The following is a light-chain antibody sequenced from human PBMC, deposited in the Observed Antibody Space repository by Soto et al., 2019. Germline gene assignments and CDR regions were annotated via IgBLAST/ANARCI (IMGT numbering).Light chain of an antibody. CDR3: QTYNSSPLT. Sequence: DIQMTQSPSSLSASVGDTVTITCRASQDISNYLAWYQQKPGRVPKVLLYASSTLQSGVPSRFSAIGSGTCFPLTISSLQHEDVATYYCQTYNSSPLTFGGGTKVEIK. V-gene: IGKV1-27*01. CDR2: ASS. CDR1: QDISNY. J-gene: IGKJ4*01.